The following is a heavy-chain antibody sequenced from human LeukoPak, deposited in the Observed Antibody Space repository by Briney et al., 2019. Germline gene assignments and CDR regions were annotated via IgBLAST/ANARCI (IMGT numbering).Heavy chain of an antibody. Sequence: SETLSLTCTVSGVSISTSRYYWGWIRQPPGKGLEWIGSIYHSGSTYYNPSLKSRVTISVDTSKNQFSLKLSSVTAADTAVYYCARAAYSGSSKGAFDIWGQGTMVTVSS. V-gene: IGHV4-39*07. CDR3: ARAAYSGSSKGAFDI. CDR2: IYHSGST. CDR1: GVSISTSRYY. J-gene: IGHJ3*02. D-gene: IGHD1-26*01.